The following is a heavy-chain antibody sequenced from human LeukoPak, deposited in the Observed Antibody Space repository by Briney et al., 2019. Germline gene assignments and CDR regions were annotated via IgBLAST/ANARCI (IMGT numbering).Heavy chain of an antibody. D-gene: IGHD3-10*01. CDR1: GFTFSSYA. J-gene: IGHJ4*02. CDR2: VSGSGGIT. CDR3: AKDYGDGSGSYYYFEY. V-gene: IGHV3-23*01. Sequence: GGSLRLSCAASGFTFSSYAMSWVRQAPGKGLEWVSGVSGSGGITYYADSVRGRFTVSRDNSKKTLYLQMNSLRVDDTAVYYCAKDYGDGSGSYYYFEYWGQGTLVTVSS.